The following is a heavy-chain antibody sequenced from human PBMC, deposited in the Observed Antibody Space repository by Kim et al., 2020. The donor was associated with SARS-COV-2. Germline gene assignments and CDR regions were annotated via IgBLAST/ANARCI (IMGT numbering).Heavy chain of an antibody. CDR3: ATELPVVGATGVDY. V-gene: IGHV1-24*01. D-gene: IGHD1-26*01. Sequence: EQKFQGGVTMTEDTSTATAYMELSSLRSEDTAVYYCATELPVVGATGVDYWGQGTLVTVSS. J-gene: IGHJ4*02.